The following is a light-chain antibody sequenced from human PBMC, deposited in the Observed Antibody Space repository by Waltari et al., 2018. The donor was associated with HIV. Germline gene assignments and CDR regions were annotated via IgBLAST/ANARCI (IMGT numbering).Light chain of an antibody. Sequence: IQMTQSPSSLSASVGDTVTITCRASRSISNWLAWYQQKPGKAPKVLTYRASTLDNGSPSRCSGSGSGTEFTRTIRSLQPEDFETHHCHKYNSYPLTFGGGTRVEIK. V-gene: IGKV1-5*03. J-gene: IGKJ4*01. CDR2: RAS. CDR1: RSISNW. CDR3: HKYNSYPLT.